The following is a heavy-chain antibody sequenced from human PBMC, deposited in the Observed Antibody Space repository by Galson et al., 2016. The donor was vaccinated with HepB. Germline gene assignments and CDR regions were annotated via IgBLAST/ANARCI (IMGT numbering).Heavy chain of an antibody. CDR3: ARGLAAAWESLAY. CDR1: GGSISSSHYY. V-gene: IGHV4-39*07. J-gene: IGHJ4*02. CDR2: VYYSGST. Sequence: LTCTVSGGSISSSHYYCGWIRQPPGKGLEWIGNVYYSGSTYYNPSLKSRVTISVDTSKNQFSLKLTSVTAADTAVYYCARGLAAAWESLAYWGQGTLVIVSS. D-gene: IGHD1-26*01.